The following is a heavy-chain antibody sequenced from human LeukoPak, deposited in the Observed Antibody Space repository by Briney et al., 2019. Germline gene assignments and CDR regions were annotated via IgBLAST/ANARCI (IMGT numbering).Heavy chain of an antibody. D-gene: IGHD6-19*01. CDR2: ISAYNGNT. J-gene: IGHJ4*02. CDR3: ARDPPIASSGWYGWFYFDY. Sequence: ASVKVSCKASGYTFTSYGISWVRQAPGQGLEWMGWISAYNGNTNYAQKLQGRVTMTTDTSTSTAYMELRSLRSDDTAVYYCARDPPIASSGWYGWFYFDYWGQGTLVTVSS. CDR1: GYTFTSYG. V-gene: IGHV1-18*01.